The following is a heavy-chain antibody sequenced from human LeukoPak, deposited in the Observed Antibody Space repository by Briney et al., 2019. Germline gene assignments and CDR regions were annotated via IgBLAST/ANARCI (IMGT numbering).Heavy chain of an antibody. D-gene: IGHD2-21*02. CDR3: ARDPVGDTDL. CDR2: IYHSGST. Sequence: SETPSLTCAVSGYSISSGYYWGWIRQPPGKGLEWIGSIYHSGSTYYNPSLKSRVTISVDTSKNQFSLKLSSVTAADTAVYYCARDPVGDTDLWGQGTLVTVSS. J-gene: IGHJ5*02. V-gene: IGHV4-38-2*02. CDR1: GYSISSGYY.